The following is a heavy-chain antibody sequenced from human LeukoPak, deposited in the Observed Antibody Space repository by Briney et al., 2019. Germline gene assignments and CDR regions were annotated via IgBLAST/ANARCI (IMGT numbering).Heavy chain of an antibody. D-gene: IGHD6-19*01. J-gene: IGHJ4*02. V-gene: IGHV3-23*01. Sequence: PGGSLRLSCAASGFTFSNYAMSWVRQAPWKGLEWVSAITGSGNSTFYAGSVKGRFSVSRDNSKNTLYLQMNSLRAGDTAVYYCAKIRRGWYFIDYWGQGTLVTVSS. CDR3: AKIRRGWYFIDY. CDR1: GFTFSNYA. CDR2: ITGSGNST.